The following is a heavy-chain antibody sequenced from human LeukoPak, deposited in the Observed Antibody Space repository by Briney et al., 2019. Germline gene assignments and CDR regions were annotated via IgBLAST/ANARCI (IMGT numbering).Heavy chain of an antibody. CDR1: GYTFTGYY. D-gene: IGHD6-19*01. Sequence: ASVKVSCKASGYTFTGYYMHWVRQAPGQGLEWMGWINPNSGGTNYAQKFQGRVTMTRDTSISTAYMELSRLRSDDTAVYYCARDSPLAGAFFDYRGQGTLVTVSS. J-gene: IGHJ4*02. CDR3: ARDSPLAGAFFDY. CDR2: INPNSGGT. V-gene: IGHV1-2*02.